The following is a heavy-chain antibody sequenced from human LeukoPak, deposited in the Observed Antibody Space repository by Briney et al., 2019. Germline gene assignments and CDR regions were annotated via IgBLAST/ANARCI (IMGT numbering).Heavy chain of an antibody. V-gene: IGHV1-2*02. Sequence: SVKVSCKASGYTFTGYYMHWVPQAPGQGLEWMGWINPNSGGTNYAQKFQGRVTMTRDTSISTAYMELSRLRSDDTAVYYCASSVSGSNHYFDYWGQGTLVTVSS. CDR1: GYTFTGYY. J-gene: IGHJ4*02. CDR2: INPNSGGT. D-gene: IGHD2-15*01. CDR3: ASSVSGSNHYFDY.